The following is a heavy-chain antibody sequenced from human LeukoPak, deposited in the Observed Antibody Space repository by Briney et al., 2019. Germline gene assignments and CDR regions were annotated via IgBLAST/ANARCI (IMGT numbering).Heavy chain of an antibody. CDR1: GFTFGDYA. Sequence: PGGSLRLSCTASGFTFGDYAMSWFRQAPGKGLEWVGFIRSKAYGGTTEYAASVKGRFTISRDDSKSIAYLQMNSLKTEDTAVYYCTSSIAHHTVFDYWGQGTLVTVSS. CDR3: TSSIAHHTVFDY. D-gene: IGHD6-6*01. V-gene: IGHV3-49*03. J-gene: IGHJ4*02. CDR2: IRSKAYGGTT.